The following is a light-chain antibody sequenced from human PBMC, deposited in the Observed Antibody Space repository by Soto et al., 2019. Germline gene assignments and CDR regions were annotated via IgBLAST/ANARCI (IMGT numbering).Light chain of an antibody. CDR3: SSYTRSSNYV. V-gene: IGLV2-14*01. J-gene: IGLJ1*01. Sequence: QSALTQPASVSGSPGQSITISCTGTSSDVGGYNYVSRYQQHPGKAPKLMIYEVSNRPSGVSNRFSGSKSGNTASLTISGLQAEDEADYYCSSYTRSSNYVFGNGTKLTV. CDR1: SSDVGGYNY. CDR2: EVS.